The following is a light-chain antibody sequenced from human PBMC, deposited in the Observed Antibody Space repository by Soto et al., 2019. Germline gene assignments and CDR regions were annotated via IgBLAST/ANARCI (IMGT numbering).Light chain of an antibody. CDR3: QQYGRSPGLFT. J-gene: IGKJ3*01. Sequence: TQSPSSLSASVGDRVTITCRASQGIYNYLAWYQQKPGQAPRLLIYDASSRATGIPDRFSGSGSGTDFTLTISRLEPEDFAVYYCQQYGRSPGLFTFGPGTKVDIK. CDR2: DAS. CDR1: QGIYNY. V-gene: IGKV3-20*01.